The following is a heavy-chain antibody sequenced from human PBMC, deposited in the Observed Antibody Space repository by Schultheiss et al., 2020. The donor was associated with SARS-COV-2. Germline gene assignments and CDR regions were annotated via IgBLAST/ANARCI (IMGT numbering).Heavy chain of an antibody. J-gene: IGHJ2*01. CDR1: GYTFTSYA. CDR3: ARDRYDFWSGYVSYWYFDL. Sequence: ASVKVSCKASGYTFTSYAMHWVRQAPGQRLEWMGWINAGNGNTNYAQKLQGRVTMTTDTSTSTAYMELRSLRSDDTAVYYCARDRYDFWSGYVSYWYFDLWGRGTLVTVSS. CDR2: INAGNGNT. D-gene: IGHD3-3*01. V-gene: IGHV1-3*01.